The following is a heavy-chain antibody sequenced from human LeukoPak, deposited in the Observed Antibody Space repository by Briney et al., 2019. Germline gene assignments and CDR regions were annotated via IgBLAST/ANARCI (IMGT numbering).Heavy chain of an antibody. CDR3: ARLAVASDAFDI. J-gene: IGHJ3*02. Sequence: SETLSLTCTVSGGSISSSSYYWGWIRQPPGKGLEWIGSIYYSGSTYYNPSLKSRVTISVDTSKNQFSLKLSSVTAADTAVYYCARLAVASDAFDIWGQGTMVTVSS. CDR1: GGSISSSSYY. CDR2: IYYSGST. D-gene: IGHD6-19*01. V-gene: IGHV4-39*07.